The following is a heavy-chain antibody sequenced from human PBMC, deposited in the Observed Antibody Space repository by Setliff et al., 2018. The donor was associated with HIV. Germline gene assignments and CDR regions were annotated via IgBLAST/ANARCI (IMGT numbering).Heavy chain of an antibody. D-gene: IGHD4-4*01. J-gene: IGHJ4*02. V-gene: IGHV4-34*01. CDR1: GGSFIDHY. CDR2: INHSGNV. Sequence: LSLTCAVYGGSFIDHYWTWIRQPPGKGLEWIGEINHSGNVDSNPSLKSRVIISVDTSKNQFSLKLTPVTVADAAVYFCARGRSLITVRRYFDSWGQGTPVTVSS. CDR3: ARGRSLITVRRYFDS.